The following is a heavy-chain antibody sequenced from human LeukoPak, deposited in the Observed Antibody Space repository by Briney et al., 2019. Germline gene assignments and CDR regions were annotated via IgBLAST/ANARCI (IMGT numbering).Heavy chain of an antibody. J-gene: IGHJ4*02. CDR1: GGSISSSSYY. Sequence: SETLSLTCTVSGGSISSSSYYWGWIRQPPGKGLEWIGSINYSGSTYYNPSIKSRATTSVDTSNNQFSLKLSPVTAADTAVYYCERAGTLMPLARTFVYWGEGTLVTVSS. D-gene: IGHD1/OR15-1a*01. CDR3: ERAGTLMPLARTFVY. V-gene: IGHV4-39*01. CDR2: INYSGST.